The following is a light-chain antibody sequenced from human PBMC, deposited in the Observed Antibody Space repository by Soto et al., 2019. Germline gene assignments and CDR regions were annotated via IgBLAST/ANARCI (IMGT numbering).Light chain of an antibody. CDR2: DVS. CDR1: SSDVGGYNY. J-gene: IGLJ2*01. CDR3: SSYTTSSTLVV. Sequence: QSALTQPDSVSGSPGQSITISCTGTSSDVGGYNYVSWYQQHPGKAPKLMIYDVSNRPSGVSNRFSGSKSGNTASLTISGFQAEDEADYYCSSYTTSSTLVVFGGGTKLTVL. V-gene: IGLV2-14*01.